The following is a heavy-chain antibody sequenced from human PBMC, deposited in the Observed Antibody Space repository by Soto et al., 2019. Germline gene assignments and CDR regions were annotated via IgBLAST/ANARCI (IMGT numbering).Heavy chain of an antibody. D-gene: IGHD6-19*01. J-gene: IGHJ4*02. CDR3: ARDSRQWLVRVGGY. V-gene: IGHV1-18*01. Sequence: ASVKVSCKASGYTFSSYAIHWVRQALGQGLEWMGWISAYNGNTNYAQKLQGRVTMTTDTSTSTAYMELRSLRSDDTAVYYCARDSRQWLVRVGGYWGQGTLVTVSS. CDR2: ISAYNGNT. CDR1: GYTFSSYA.